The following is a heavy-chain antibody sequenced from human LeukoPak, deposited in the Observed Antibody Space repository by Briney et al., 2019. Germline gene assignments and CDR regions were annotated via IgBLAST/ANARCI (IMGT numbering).Heavy chain of an antibody. CDR1: GDSITKSALY. Sequence: SETLSLTCSISGDSITKSALYWGWIRQPPGKGLEWIGSRYETGSTFQNPSLKSRVTISVDTSKNQFSLNLTSVTAADTAVYFCARHYGLNYYDSTALEYWGQGILVTVSS. D-gene: IGHD3-22*01. CDR2: RYETGST. CDR3: ARHYGLNYYDSTALEY. V-gene: IGHV4-39*01. J-gene: IGHJ4*02.